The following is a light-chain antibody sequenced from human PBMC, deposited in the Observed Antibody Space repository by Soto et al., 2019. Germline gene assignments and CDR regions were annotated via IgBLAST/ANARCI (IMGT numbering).Light chain of an antibody. J-gene: IGLJ1*01. CDR3: SSYTCSSSYV. CDR1: SSDVGAYNS. Sequence: QSALTQPASVSGSPGQSIAISCTGTSSDVGAYNSVSWYQQYPGKAPKLMIHDVSNRPSGVSDRFSGSKSGNTASLTISGLQAEDEGDYYCSSYTCSSSYVFGSGTKLTVL. V-gene: IGLV2-14*01. CDR2: DVS.